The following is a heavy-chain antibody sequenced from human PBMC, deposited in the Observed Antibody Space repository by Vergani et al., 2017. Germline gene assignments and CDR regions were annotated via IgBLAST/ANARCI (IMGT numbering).Heavy chain of an antibody. CDR3: AKVGRSEVAGTFGAFDI. D-gene: IGHD6-19*01. Sequence: EVQLLESGGDLVQPGGSLRLSCAASGFTFNHYAMNWVRQAPGKGLEWVSTLSASDRRTHYADSVKGRFTISRDIYKNTLFLHMNSLRPEDTAVYYCAKVGRSEVAGTFGAFDIWGQGTMVTVSS. CDR1: GFTFNHYA. V-gene: IGHV3-23*01. CDR2: LSASDRRT. J-gene: IGHJ3*02.